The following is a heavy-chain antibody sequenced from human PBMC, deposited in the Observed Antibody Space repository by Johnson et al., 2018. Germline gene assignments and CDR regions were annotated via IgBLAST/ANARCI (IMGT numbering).Heavy chain of an antibody. CDR3: ARGMYDSYAGL. CDR1: GFTFSSSS. D-gene: IGHD3-3*01. CDR2: ISSSSNYI. Sequence: EVQLVESGGGLVKPGGSXRLSCAASGFTFSSSSMSWVRQAPGKGLEWVSSISSSSNYIDNADSAKGRFTISRENSKNTLYLQMNSLRAEETAVYYCARGMYDSYAGLWGQGTMVTVSS. J-gene: IGHJ3*01. V-gene: IGHV3-21*04.